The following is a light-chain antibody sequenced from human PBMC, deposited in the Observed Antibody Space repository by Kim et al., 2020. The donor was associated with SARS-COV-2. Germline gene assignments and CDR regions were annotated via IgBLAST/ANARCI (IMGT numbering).Light chain of an antibody. Sequence: EIVMTQSPATLSVSPGERATLSCRASQSVSSYLAWYQQKPGQAPRLLIYGASTRATGIPARFSGSGSGTEFTLTISSLQSEDFAVYHCQQYNNWPPYTFGQGTKLEI. V-gene: IGKV3-15*01. CDR1: QSVSSY. CDR2: GAS. J-gene: IGKJ2*01. CDR3: QQYNNWPPYT.